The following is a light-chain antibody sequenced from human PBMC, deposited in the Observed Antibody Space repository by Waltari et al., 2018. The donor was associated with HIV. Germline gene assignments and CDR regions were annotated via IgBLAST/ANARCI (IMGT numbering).Light chain of an antibody. CDR2: RNI. CDR3: AVWDGSLSAWL. CDR1: SSNIGNNF. Sequence: QSVLTQSPSTSASPGQRVTISCSGTSSNIGNNFVPWYQRLPRTAPKLLIFRNIQRPSGVPDRFSGSKSDTSASLVISVLRSEDEAEYFCAVWDGSLSAWLFGGGTKVAV. V-gene: IGLV1-47*01. J-gene: IGLJ3*02.